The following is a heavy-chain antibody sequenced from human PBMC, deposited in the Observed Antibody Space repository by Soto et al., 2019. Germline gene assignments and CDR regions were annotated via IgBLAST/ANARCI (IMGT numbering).Heavy chain of an antibody. CDR2: HYSGGST. V-gene: IGHV4-30-4*01. CDR3: ARGPSGDKVDF. D-gene: IGHD7-27*01. Sequence: QVQLQESGPILVKPSQTLSLTCTVSGGSISSVYDCWSWIRQSPDRGQERIGHHYSGGSTYNNPSLTSRVTITGDTSKNQFSLQRRSVTAADTAVYYCARGPSGDKVDFWGQGTLVTVSS. J-gene: IGHJ4*02. CDR1: GGSISSVYDC.